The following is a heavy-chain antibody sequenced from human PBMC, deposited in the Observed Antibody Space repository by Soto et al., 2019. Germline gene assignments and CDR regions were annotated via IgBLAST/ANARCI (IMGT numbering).Heavy chain of an antibody. V-gene: IGHV3-7*05. J-gene: IGHJ5*02. CDR1: GFTFSSYW. CDR2: IKQDGSQK. CDR3: VRALNS. Sequence: PGGSLRLSCATSGFTFSSYWMNWVRQAPGKGLEWVANIKQDGSQKFFVVSVKGLFTFSRDNAKNSVYLQMNSLRAEDTAVYYCVRALNSWGQGTLVTVSS.